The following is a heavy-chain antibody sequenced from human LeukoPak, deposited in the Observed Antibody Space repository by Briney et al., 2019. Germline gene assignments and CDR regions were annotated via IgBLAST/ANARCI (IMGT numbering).Heavy chain of an antibody. J-gene: IGHJ5*02. CDR3: ARASWVSNADAVS. CDR2: ISYDGSNK. Sequence: GGSLRLSCAASGFTFSSYAMHWVRQAPGKGLEWVAVISYDGSNKYYADSVKGRFTISRDNSKNTLYLQMNSLRAEDTAVYYCARASWVSNADAVSWGQGTLVTVSS. D-gene: IGHD1-1*01. V-gene: IGHV3-30*01. CDR1: GFTFSSYA.